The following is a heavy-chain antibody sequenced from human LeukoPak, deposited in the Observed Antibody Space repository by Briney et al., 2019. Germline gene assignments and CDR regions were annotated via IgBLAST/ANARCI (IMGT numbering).Heavy chain of an antibody. D-gene: IGHD3-22*01. CDR1: GFTFSDYY. J-gene: IGHJ4*02. CDR2: ISSSGSTI. Sequence: AGSLRLSCAASGFTFSDYYMSWIRQAPGKGLEWFSYISSSGSTIYYADSVKRRFTIASAIATNSLYLRMHRLEAEDTALFYCARDRGIVVVTADYWGQGTLVTVSS. V-gene: IGHV3-11*04. CDR3: ARDRGIVVVTADY.